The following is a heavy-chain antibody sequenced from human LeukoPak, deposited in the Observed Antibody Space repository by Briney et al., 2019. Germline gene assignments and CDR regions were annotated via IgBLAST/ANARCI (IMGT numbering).Heavy chain of an antibody. Sequence: GGSLRLSCAASGFTFSSYAMHWVHQAPGKGLEWVAVISYDGSNKYYADSVKGRFTISRDNSKNTLYLQMNSLRAEDTAVYYCARDGSSGWYSKNWFDPWGQGTLVTVSS. CDR2: ISYDGSNK. D-gene: IGHD6-19*01. J-gene: IGHJ5*02. V-gene: IGHV3-30-3*01. CDR1: GFTFSSYA. CDR3: ARDGSSGWYSKNWFDP.